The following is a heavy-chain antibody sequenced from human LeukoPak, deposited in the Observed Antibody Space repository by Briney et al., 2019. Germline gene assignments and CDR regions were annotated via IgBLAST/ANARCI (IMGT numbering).Heavy chain of an antibody. CDR3: AREEAIAVAGTPFDY. D-gene: IGHD6-19*01. Sequence: PGGSLRLSCAASGFRFSNYEMNWVRQVPGKGLEWVAYIVDSGNNKQYADSVRGRFTISRDNAKNSVYLQMNSLRAEDTAVYYCAREEAIAVAGTPFDYWGQGTLVTVSS. J-gene: IGHJ4*02. V-gene: IGHV3-48*03. CDR1: GFRFSNYE. CDR2: IVDSGNNK.